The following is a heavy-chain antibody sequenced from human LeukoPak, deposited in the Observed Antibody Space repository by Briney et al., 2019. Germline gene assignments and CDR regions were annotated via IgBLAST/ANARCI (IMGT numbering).Heavy chain of an antibody. V-gene: IGHV3-30*02. J-gene: IGHJ4*02. CDR1: GFSFSSYG. Sequence: GGSLRLSCAASGFSFSSYGMHWVRQAPGKGLEWVAFIRYDGSNKYYADSVKGRFTISRDNSKNTLYLQMNSLRAEDTAVYYCAKGPGGYSSGWYFDYWGQGTLVTVSS. D-gene: IGHD6-19*01. CDR2: IRYDGSNK. CDR3: AKGPGGYSSGWYFDY.